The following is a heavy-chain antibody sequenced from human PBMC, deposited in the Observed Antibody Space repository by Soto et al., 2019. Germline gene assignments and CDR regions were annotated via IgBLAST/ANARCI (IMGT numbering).Heavy chain of an antibody. CDR1: GFTFSSYA. D-gene: IGHD2-2*01. CDR2: ISYDGSNK. CDR3: ARELVPAAKYYYYYYGMDV. V-gene: IGHV3-30-3*01. J-gene: IGHJ6*02. Sequence: GGSLRLSCAASGFTFSSYAMHWVRQAPGKGLEWVAVISYDGSNKYYADSVKGRFTISRDNSKNTLYLQMNSLRAGDTAVYYCARELVPAAKYYYYYYGMDVWGQGTTVTVSS.